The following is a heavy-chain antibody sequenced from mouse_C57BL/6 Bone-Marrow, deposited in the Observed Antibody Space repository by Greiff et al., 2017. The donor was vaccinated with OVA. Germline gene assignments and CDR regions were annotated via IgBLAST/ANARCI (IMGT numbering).Heavy chain of an antibody. CDR1: GYTFTSYW. D-gene: IGHD2-4*01. Sequence: LQQPGTELVKPGASVKLSCKASGYTFTSYWMHWVKQRPGQGLEWIGNINPSNGGTNYNEKFKSKATLTVDKSSSTAYMQLSSLTSEDSAVYYCASENYDYDGDYYAMDYWGQGTSVTVSS. V-gene: IGHV1-53*01. J-gene: IGHJ4*01. CDR3: ASENYDYDGDYYAMDY. CDR2: INPSNGGT.